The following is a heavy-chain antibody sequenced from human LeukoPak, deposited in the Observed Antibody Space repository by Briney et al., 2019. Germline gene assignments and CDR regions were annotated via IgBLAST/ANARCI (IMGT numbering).Heavy chain of an antibody. CDR2: INTDGTYT. Sequence: PTGGSLRLSCAASGFTFNIYWMHWVRHAPGKGLVWVSRINTDGTYTTYADSVKGRFTISRDNAKSTLYLQMHSQRVEDTAMYFCARDRRPTIYGGLDSWGQGTVVTVSS. V-gene: IGHV3-74*01. J-gene: IGHJ4*02. CDR3: ARDRRPTIYGGLDS. CDR1: GFTFNIYW. D-gene: IGHD4-17*01.